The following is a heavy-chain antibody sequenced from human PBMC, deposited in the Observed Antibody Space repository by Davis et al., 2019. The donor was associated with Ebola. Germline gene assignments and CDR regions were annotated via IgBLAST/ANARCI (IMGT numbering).Heavy chain of an antibody. J-gene: IGHJ6*04. CDR2: IYYSGST. CDR3: ARGTRDDTAMVNYYYYGMDV. CDR1: GGSVSSGSYY. V-gene: IGHV4-61*01. Sequence: SETLSLTCTVSGGSVSSGSYYWSWIRQPPGKGLEWIGYIYYSGSTNYNPSLKSRVTISVDTSKNQFSLKLSSVTAADTAVYYCARGTRDDTAMVNYYYYGMDVWGKGTTVTVSS. D-gene: IGHD5-18*01.